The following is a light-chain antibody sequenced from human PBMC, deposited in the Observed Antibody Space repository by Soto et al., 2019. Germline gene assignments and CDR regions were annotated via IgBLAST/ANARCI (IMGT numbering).Light chain of an antibody. J-gene: IGLJ2*01. CDR3: CSYAGSYTYVL. CDR1: SSDVGGRDY. V-gene: IGLV2-11*01. Sequence: QSALTQPRSVSGSPGQSVTISCAGSSSDVGGRDYVSWYQQHPGKAPQLMIYDVSKRPSGVPDRFSGSKSDNTASLTISGLQAEDEADYYCCSYAGSYTYVLFGGGTQLTVL. CDR2: DVS.